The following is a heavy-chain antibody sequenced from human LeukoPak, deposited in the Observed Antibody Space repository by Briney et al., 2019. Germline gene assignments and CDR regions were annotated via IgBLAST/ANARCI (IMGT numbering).Heavy chain of an antibody. CDR2: TYYRSKWYK. J-gene: IGHJ4*02. CDR3: ARVSSSSWYYFDY. CDR1: GDSVSSNRAA. V-gene: IGHV6-1*01. Sequence: SQTLSLTCAISGDSVSSNRAAWNWIRQSPSRGLEWLGRTYYRSKWYKDYAVSVKSHITINTDTSKNQFSLQLNSVTPEDTAVYYCARVSSSSWYYFDYWGQGTLVTVSS. D-gene: IGHD6-13*01.